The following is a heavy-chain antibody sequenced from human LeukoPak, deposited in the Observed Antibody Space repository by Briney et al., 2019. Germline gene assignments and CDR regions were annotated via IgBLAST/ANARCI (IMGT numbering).Heavy chain of an antibody. D-gene: IGHD3-10*01. CDR2: INHSGST. J-gene: IGHJ4*02. Sequence: SETLSLTCAVYGGSFSGYYWSWIRQPPGKGLEWIGEINHSGSTNYNPSLKSRVTISVDTSKNQFSLKLSSVTAADTAVYYCARGVSSRGRKTSYYFDYWGQGTLVTVSS. V-gene: IGHV4-34*01. CDR3: ARGVSSRGRKTSYYFDY. CDR1: GGSFSGYY.